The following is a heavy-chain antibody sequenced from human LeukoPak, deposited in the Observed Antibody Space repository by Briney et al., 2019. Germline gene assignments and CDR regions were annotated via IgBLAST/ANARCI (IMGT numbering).Heavy chain of an antibody. CDR2: XXXXSGSI. Sequence: GGSLRLSCAASGFTFDDYAMHWVRQAPGKGLXXXXXXXXXSGSIGYADSVEGRFTISRDNAKNSLYLQMNSLRAEDTALYYCAKDISPGYSSGWYYFDYWGQGTLVTVSS. CDR3: AKDISPGYSSGWYYFDY. CDR1: GFTFDDYA. V-gene: IGHV3-9*01. J-gene: IGHJ4*02. D-gene: IGHD6-19*01.